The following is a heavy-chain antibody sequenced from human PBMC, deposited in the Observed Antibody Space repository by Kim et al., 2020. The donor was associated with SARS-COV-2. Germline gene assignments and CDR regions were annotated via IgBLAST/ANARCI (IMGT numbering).Heavy chain of an antibody. J-gene: IGHJ4*02. D-gene: IGHD6-19*01. CDR2: ISEDRSSI. CDR1: GFIFENYV. CDR3: VKRGSSGWYPDN. V-gene: IGHV3-9*01. Sequence: GGSLRLSCAASGFIFENYVMHWVRQVPGKGLEWVSTISEDRSSIGYADSVKGRFTISRDDAKTSLYLQMNSLKSEDTAFYYCVKRGSSGWYPDNWGQGTLVTVSS.